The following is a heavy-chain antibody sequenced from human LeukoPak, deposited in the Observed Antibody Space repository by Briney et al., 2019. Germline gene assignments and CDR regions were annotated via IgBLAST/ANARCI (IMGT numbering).Heavy chain of an antibody. J-gene: IGHJ3*02. CDR3: ARSITIFGVVRDAFDI. Sequence: PSETLSLTCTVSGGSISSSSYYWGWIRQPPGKGLEWIGEINHSGSTNYNPSLKSRVTISVDTSKNQFSLKLSSVTAADTAVYYCARSITIFGVVRDAFDIWGQRTMVTVSS. CDR1: GGSISSSSYY. D-gene: IGHD3-3*01. V-gene: IGHV4-39*07. CDR2: INHSGST.